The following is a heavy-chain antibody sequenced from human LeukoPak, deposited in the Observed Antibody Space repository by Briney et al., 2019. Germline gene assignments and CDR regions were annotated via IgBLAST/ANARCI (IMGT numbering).Heavy chain of an antibody. V-gene: IGHV3-21*04. D-gene: IGHD2-2*02. J-gene: IGHJ3*02. Sequence: GGSLRLSCAASGFTFSSYSMNWVRQAPGKGLEWVSSISLSSAYIYYADSVKGRFTISRDNAKNSLYLQMNSLRAEDTALYYCARRDIVVVPAAIIGAFDIWGQGTMVTVSS. CDR3: ARRDIVVVPAAIIGAFDI. CDR2: ISLSSAYI. CDR1: GFTFSSYS.